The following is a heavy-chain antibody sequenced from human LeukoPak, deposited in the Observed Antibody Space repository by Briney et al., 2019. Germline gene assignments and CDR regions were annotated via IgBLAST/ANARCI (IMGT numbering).Heavy chain of an antibody. D-gene: IGHD2-15*01. CDR3: ARGRTCSGGSCYLDY. Sequence: GGSLRLSCAASGFTFSSYIMNWVRQAPGKGLEWVSSISSSSSYIYYADSVKGRFTISRDNAKNSLYLQMNSLRAEDTAVYYCARGRTCSGGSCYLDYWGQGTLVTVSS. J-gene: IGHJ4*02. V-gene: IGHV3-21*01. CDR1: GFTFSSYI. CDR2: ISSSSSYI.